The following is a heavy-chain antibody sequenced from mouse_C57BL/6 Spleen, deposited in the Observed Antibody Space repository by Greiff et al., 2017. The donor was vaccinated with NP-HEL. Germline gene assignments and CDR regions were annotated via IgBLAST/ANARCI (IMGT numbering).Heavy chain of an antibody. CDR2: INPSNGGT. CDR1: GYTFTSYW. V-gene: IGHV1-53*01. J-gene: IGHJ1*03. Sequence: QVQLQQPGTELVKPGASVKLSCKASGYTFTSYWMHWVKQRPGQGLEWIGNINPSNGGTNYNEKFKSKATLTVDKSSSTAYMQLSSLTSDDSAVYDCARRGSTTVVARYFDVWGTGTTVTVAS. D-gene: IGHD1-1*01. CDR3: ARRGSTTVVARYFDV.